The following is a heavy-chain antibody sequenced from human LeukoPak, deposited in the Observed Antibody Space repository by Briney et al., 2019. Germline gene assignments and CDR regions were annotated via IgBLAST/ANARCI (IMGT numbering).Heavy chain of an antibody. CDR3: AGSSFPSLYYYYCMDV. CDR2: IYTSGST. J-gene: IGHJ6*03. D-gene: IGHD6-6*01. V-gene: IGHV4-4*07. Sequence: SETLSLTCTVSGGSISSYYWSWIRQPAGKGLEWIGRIYTSGSTNYNPSLKSRVTMSVDTSKNQFSLKLSSVTAADTAVYYCAGSSFPSLYYYYCMDVWGKGTTVTVSS. CDR1: GGSISSYY.